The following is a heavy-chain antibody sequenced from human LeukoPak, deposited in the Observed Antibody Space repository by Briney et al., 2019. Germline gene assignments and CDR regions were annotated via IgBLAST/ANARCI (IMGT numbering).Heavy chain of an antibody. V-gene: IGHV3-30*18. J-gene: IGHJ5*02. D-gene: IGHD2-2*01. CDR2: IVLVGSNK. CDR3: AKDRPKAAMSQDCREFDP. Sequence: GGSLRLSCAASGFTFSSYGMHWVRQAPGKGLEWVAVIVLVGSNKYYADSVRGLFTISRDNSKNTLYLQMNSLRAEDTAVYYCAKDRPKAAMSQDCREFDPWGQETLVTVSS. CDR1: GFTFSSYG.